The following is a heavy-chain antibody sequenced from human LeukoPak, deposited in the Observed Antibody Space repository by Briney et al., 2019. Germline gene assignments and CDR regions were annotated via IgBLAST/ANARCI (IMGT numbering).Heavy chain of an antibody. V-gene: IGHV3-23*01. CDR3: ALVLWGYSSGYLGGDY. CDR1: GFTFSSYA. J-gene: IGHJ4*02. D-gene: IGHD3-22*01. Sequence: GGSLRLSCAASGFTFSSYAMSWVRQAPGKGLEWVSAISGSGGSTYYADSVKGRFTISRDNSKNTLYLQMNSLRAEDTAVYYCALVLWGYSSGYLGGDYWGQGTLVTVSS. CDR2: ISGSGGST.